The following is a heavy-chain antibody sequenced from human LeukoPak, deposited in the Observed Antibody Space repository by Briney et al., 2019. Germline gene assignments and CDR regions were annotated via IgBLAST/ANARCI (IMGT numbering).Heavy chain of an antibody. CDR3: ARDSSSSYGHPFDY. CDR2: ISSSSSYI. Sequence: PGGSLRLSCAASGFTFSSYSMNWVRQAPGKGLEWVSSISSSSSYIYYADSVKGRFTISRDNAKNSLYLQMNSLRAEDTAVYYCARDSSSSYGHPFDYWGQGTLVTVSS. V-gene: IGHV3-21*01. CDR1: GFTFSSYS. D-gene: IGHD6-6*01. J-gene: IGHJ4*02.